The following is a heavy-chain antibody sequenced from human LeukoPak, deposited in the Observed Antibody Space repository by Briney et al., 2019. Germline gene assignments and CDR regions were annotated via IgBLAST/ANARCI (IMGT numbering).Heavy chain of an antibody. J-gene: IGHJ4*02. CDR3: ARHEVYDLLTGFAFDY. Sequence: GESLKISCTGSEYSFTSYWITWVRQMPGRGLEWMGKIDPSDSYTTYNPSFQGHVTISVDKSINTAYLQWNSLKASDTATYYCARHEVYDLLTGFAFDYWGQGTPVSVSS. D-gene: IGHD3-9*01. V-gene: IGHV5-10-1*01. CDR1: EYSFTSYW. CDR2: IDPSDSYT.